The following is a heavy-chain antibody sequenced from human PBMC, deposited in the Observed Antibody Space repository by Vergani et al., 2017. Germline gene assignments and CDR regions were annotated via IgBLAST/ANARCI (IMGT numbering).Heavy chain of an antibody. J-gene: IGHJ4*02. D-gene: IGHD3-22*01. CDR3: ARGSYYYDSSGAREFDY. CDR2: INPSGGST. CDR1: AYTFTSYY. V-gene: IGHV1-46*03. Sequence: QVQLVQSGAEVKKPGASVKVSCKASAYTFTSYYMHWVRQAPGQGLEWMGIINPSGGSTSYAQKFQGRVTMTRDTSTSTVYMELSSLRSEDTAVYYCARGSYYYDSSGAREFDYWGQGTLVTVSS.